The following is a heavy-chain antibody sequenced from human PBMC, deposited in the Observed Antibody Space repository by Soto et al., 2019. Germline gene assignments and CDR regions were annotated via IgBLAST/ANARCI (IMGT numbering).Heavy chain of an antibody. D-gene: IGHD1-26*01. CDR1: VGTFSSYA. Sequence: SVKVSCKASVGTFSSYAISWVRQAPGQGLEWMGGIIPIFGTANYAQKFQGRVTITADESTSTAYMELSSLRSEDTAVYYCARDSLIVGATWSFDYWGQGSLVTVSS. V-gene: IGHV1-69*13. CDR2: IIPIFGTA. CDR3: ARDSLIVGATWSFDY. J-gene: IGHJ4*02.